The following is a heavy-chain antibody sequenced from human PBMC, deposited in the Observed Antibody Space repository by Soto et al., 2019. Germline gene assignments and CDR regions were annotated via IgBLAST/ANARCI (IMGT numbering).Heavy chain of an antibody. V-gene: IGHV3-64D*06. J-gene: IGHJ4*02. Sequence: EVQLVESGGGLVQPGGSLRLSCSASGFTFSSYAMHWVRQAPGKGLEYVSAISSNGGSTYYADSVKGRFTISRDNSKNTLYLQMSSLGAEDTAVYYCVKVAVAGPVDYWGQGTLVTVAS. CDR1: GFTFSSYA. CDR2: ISSNGGST. D-gene: IGHD6-19*01. CDR3: VKVAVAGPVDY.